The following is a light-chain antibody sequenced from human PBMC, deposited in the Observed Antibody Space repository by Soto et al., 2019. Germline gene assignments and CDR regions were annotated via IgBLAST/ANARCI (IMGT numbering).Light chain of an antibody. Sequence: QAVVTQPPSVSGAPGQRVPISCTGSSSNIGAGYDVHWYQQLPGTAPKLLIHGNSNRPSGVPDRFSGSKSGTSASLAITGLQAEDEADYYCQSYDSSRRGYVFGGGTKLTVL. V-gene: IGLV1-40*01. J-gene: IGLJ2*01. CDR2: GNS. CDR3: QSYDSSRRGYV. CDR1: SSNIGAGYD.